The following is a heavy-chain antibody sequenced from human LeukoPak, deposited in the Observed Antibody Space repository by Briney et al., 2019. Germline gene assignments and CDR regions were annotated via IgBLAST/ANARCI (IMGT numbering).Heavy chain of an antibody. D-gene: IGHD3-9*01. J-gene: IGHJ4*02. CDR2: INSDGSST. Sequence: GGSLRLSCAASGFTFSSYWMHWVCQAPGKGLVWVSRINSDGSSTSYADSVKGRFTISRDNAKNTLYLQMNSLRAEDTAVYYCAREDYDILTGSTYFDYWGQGTLVTVSS. CDR1: GFTFSSYW. CDR3: AREDYDILTGSTYFDY. V-gene: IGHV3-74*01.